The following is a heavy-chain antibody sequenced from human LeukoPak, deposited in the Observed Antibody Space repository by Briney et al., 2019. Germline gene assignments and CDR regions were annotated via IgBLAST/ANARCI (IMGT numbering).Heavy chain of an antibody. D-gene: IGHD6-13*01. CDR2: ISYDGSNK. J-gene: IGHJ6*02. CDR1: GFTFSSYG. Sequence: PGRSLGLSCAASGFTFSSYGMHWVRQAPGKGLEWVAVISYDGSNKYCADSVKGRFTISRDNSKNTLYLQMNSLRAEDTAVYYCAKDIAAAGPYYYYYGMDVWGQGTTVTVSS. V-gene: IGHV3-30*18. CDR3: AKDIAAAGPYYYYYGMDV.